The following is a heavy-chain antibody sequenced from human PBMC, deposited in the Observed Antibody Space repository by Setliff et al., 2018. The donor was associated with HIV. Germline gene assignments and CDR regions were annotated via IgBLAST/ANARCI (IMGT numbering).Heavy chain of an antibody. V-gene: IGHV4-4*07. Sequence: SETLSLTCTLSGGSFGVYRWGWIRQSAGRGLEWIGRIDSSGTTDYKPSPKGRVAISVDTSRNQFSLRVTSVTAADTAVYYCARAPLSGGSFGWFDPWGQGTLVTVSS. D-gene: IGHD2-15*01. J-gene: IGHJ5*02. CDR3: ARAPLSGGSFGWFDP. CDR2: IDSSGTT. CDR1: GGSFGVYR.